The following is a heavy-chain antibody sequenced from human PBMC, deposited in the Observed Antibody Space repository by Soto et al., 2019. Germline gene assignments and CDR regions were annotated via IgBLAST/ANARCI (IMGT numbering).Heavy chain of an antibody. CDR3: AGRPGSSPYYFDY. CDR2: ISGGGIT. J-gene: IGHJ4*02. CDR1: GLTLRSHA. V-gene: IGHV3-23*01. Sequence: GSRRLSCXASGLTLRSHAMGWVRQAPGKGLQWVSGISGGGITYYADFVKGRFSISRDTSKNTLYLQMNSLRADDTALYYCAGRPGSSPYYFDYWGQGTLVTVSS. D-gene: IGHD6-6*01.